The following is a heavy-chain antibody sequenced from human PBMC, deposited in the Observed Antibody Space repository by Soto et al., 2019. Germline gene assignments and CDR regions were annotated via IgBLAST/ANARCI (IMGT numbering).Heavy chain of an antibody. J-gene: IGHJ4*02. D-gene: IGHD3-22*01. Sequence: SETLSLTCSFSGDSVTSHYLTWIRQSPEKGLEWIGYMHYTGFSHYNPSLKSRLTISVDRSKNQFTLQLTSVTVADTAVYYCARNFEYYYDSSGYSVPQYYFDYWGQGTLVTVSS. CDR2: MHYTGFS. CDR1: GDSVTSHY. CDR3: ARNFEYYYDSSGYSVPQYYFDY. V-gene: IGHV4-59*02.